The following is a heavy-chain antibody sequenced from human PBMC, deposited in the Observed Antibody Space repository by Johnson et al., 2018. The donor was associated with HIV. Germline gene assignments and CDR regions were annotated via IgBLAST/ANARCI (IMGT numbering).Heavy chain of an antibody. J-gene: IGHJ3*02. CDR3: ARKGDAFDI. V-gene: IGHV3-9*01. CDR1: GFTFDDYA. CDR2: ISWNSGSI. Sequence: QLVESGGGLVQPGRSLRLSCAASGFTFDDYAMHWVRQAPGKGLEWVSGISWNSGSIGYADSVKGRFTISRDNAKKSLFLQMSSLRAEDTAIYYCARKGDAFDIWGQGTMVTVSS.